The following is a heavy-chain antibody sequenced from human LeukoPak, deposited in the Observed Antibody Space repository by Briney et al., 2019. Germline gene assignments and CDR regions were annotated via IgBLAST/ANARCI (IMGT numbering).Heavy chain of an antibody. V-gene: IGHV1-3*01. CDR3: ARGIWSRTVSSYYLDY. CDR2: INAGNGNT. J-gene: IGHJ4*02. CDR1: GYTFTNYA. Sequence: GASVKISCKASGYTFTNYAMQWVCQAPGQRLEWMGWINAGNGNTRYSQRFQGRVTITRDTSASTVYMEVTSLRSEDTAVYYCARGIWSRTVSSYYLDYWGQGTLVTVSS. D-gene: IGHD3-3*01.